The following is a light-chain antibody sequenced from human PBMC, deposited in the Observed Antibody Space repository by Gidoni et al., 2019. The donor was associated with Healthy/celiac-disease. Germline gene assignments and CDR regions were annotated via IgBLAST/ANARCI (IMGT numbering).Light chain of an antibody. CDR3: QQYYSYPWT. CDR2: AAS. V-gene: IGKV1-8*01. Sequence: AIRMTQSPSSLSASTGDRVTITCRASQGISSYLAWYQQNPGKAPKLLIYAASTLQSGVPSRFSGSGSGTDFTLTISCMQSEDFATDYCQQYYSYPWTFGQGTKVEIK. J-gene: IGKJ1*01. CDR1: QGISSY.